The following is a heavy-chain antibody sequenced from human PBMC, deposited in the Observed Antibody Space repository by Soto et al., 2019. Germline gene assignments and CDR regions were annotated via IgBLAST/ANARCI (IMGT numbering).Heavy chain of an antibody. J-gene: IGHJ4*02. CDR1: GFTFSSYA. V-gene: IGHV3-23*01. CDR2: ISGSGGST. Sequence: PGGSLRLSCAGSGFTFSSYAMSRVRQPQGKGLEWVSAISGSGGSTYYADSVKGRFTISRDNSKNTLYLQMNSLRAEDTAVYYCAKCSPNVAGPMDYWGQGTLVTVSS. D-gene: IGHD6-19*01. CDR3: AKCSPNVAGPMDY.